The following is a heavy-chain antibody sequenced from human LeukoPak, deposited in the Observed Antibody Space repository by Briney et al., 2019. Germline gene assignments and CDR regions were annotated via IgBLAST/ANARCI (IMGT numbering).Heavy chain of an antibody. D-gene: IGHD5-12*01. V-gene: IGHV5-51*01. CDR2: FYPADSDT. CDR3: ARQPIVGGYSGYEGYYGDYPSRYNWFDP. Sequence: GESVKISCKGSGYSFTSYRIGWVRQMPGKGLEWMGIFYPADSDTRYSPSFQRQVTISADKSISTAYLQWSSLKASDTAVYYCARQPIVGGYSGYEGYYGDYPSRYNWFDPWGQGTLVTVSS. CDR1: GYSFTSYR. J-gene: IGHJ5*02.